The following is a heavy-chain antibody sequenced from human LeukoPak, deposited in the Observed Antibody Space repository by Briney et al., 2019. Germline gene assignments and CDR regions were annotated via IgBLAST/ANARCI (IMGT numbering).Heavy chain of an antibody. CDR1: GFTFDDYA. Sequence: RRSLRLSCAASGFTFDDYAMHWVRQAPGKGLEWVSGISWNSGSIGYADSVKGRFTISRDNAKNSLYLQMNSLRAEDTALYYCAKQGRVDTAMAFFDYWGQGTLVTVSS. V-gene: IGHV3-9*01. D-gene: IGHD5-18*01. CDR2: ISWNSGSI. J-gene: IGHJ4*02. CDR3: AKQGRVDTAMAFFDY.